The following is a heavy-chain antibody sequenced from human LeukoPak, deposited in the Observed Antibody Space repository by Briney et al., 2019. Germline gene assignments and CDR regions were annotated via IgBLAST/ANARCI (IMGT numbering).Heavy chain of an antibody. V-gene: IGHV1-2*02. Sequence: ASVKVSSMASGYTFTVYYMHWVRQAPGQGLEWMGWINPKSGGTNYAQKFQGRVTMTRDTSISTAYMELSRLRTDDTAAYYCASCVGAAAGADAFDIWGQGTMVTVSS. CDR1: GYTFTVYY. J-gene: IGHJ3*02. D-gene: IGHD6-13*01. CDR2: INPKSGGT. CDR3: ASCVGAAAGADAFDI.